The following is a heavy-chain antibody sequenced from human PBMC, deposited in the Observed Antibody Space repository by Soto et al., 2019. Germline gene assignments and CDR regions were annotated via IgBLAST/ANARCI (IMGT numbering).Heavy chain of an antibody. CDR2: ISGSGGST. CDR1: GFTFSSYA. V-gene: IGHV3-23*01. D-gene: IGHD2-15*01. J-gene: IGHJ5*02. CDR3: AIVYGGDSGVSGWWVS. Sequence: EVQLLESGGGLVQPGGSLRLSCAASGFTFSSYAMSWVRQAPGKGLELGAAISGSGGSTYYADSVKGRFTISSDNSKNTLYQQLNGLRAEDTAVYYRAIVYGGDSGVSGWWVSWGQGTLVTVSS.